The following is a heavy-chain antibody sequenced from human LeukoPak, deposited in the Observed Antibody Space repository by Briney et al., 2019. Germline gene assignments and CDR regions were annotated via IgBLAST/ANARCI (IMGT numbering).Heavy chain of an antibody. CDR3: ARHGGGRLLWFREPPPYFDY. J-gene: IGHJ4*02. V-gene: IGHV4-34*01. CDR1: GGSFSGYY. Sequence: SETLSLTCAVYGGSFSGYYWSWIRQPPGKRLEWIGEINQSGSTNYNPSLKSRVTISVDTSKNQFSLKLSSVTAADTAVYYCARHGGGRLLWFREPPPYFDYWGQGTLVTVSS. D-gene: IGHD3-10*01. CDR2: INQSGST.